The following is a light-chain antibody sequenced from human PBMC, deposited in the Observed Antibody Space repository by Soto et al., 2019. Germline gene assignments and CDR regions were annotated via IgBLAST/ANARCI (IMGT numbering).Light chain of an antibody. CDR2: EVS. Sequence: DVVMTQTPLSLSVAPGQPASISCKSSHSLLHITGETFLFWYLQKPGQSPQLLIYEVSTRVSGVPDRFSGSGSGTDFTLEISRVETDDVGIYHCMQSTQLPPTFGQGTRLEI. J-gene: IGKJ5*01. CDR3: MQSTQLPPT. V-gene: IGKV2D-29*02. CDR1: HSLLHITGETF.